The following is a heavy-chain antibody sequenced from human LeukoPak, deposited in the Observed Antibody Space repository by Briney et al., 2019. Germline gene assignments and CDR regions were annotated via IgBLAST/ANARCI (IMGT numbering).Heavy chain of an antibody. V-gene: IGHV1-2*02. CDR1: GYSFTDHY. Sequence: GASVKVSCKASGYSFTDHYMHWVRQAPGQGLEWMGWINLNSGGTNYAQKFQGRVTMTRDTSISTAHMELSSLRSDDTAVYYCARGILPWEPLDYWGQEPWSPSPQ. CDR3: ARGILPWEPLDY. CDR2: INLNSGGT. D-gene: IGHD1-26*01. J-gene: IGHJ4*01.